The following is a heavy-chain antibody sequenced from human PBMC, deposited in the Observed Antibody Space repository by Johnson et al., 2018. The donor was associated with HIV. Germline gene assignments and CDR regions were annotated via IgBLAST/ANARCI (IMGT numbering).Heavy chain of an antibody. CDR3: SKEQLGRKLNNDGFYI. V-gene: IGHV3-33*06. Sequence: QVQLVESGGGLVQPGRSLRLSCAASGFTFSTYGMHWVRQAPGKGLEWVAVMWYDGSNKYYADSVKGRFTISRDNSKNPLYLQMNSLRAEEQAVYYLSKEQLGRKLNNDGFYILGQGTMV. CDR2: MWYDGSNK. D-gene: IGHD1/OR15-1a*01. J-gene: IGHJ3*02. CDR1: GFTFSTYG.